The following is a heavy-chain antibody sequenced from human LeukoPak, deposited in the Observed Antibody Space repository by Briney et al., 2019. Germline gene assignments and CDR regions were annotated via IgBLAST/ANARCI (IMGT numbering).Heavy chain of an antibody. CDR1: GFTFSSYS. Sequence: GGSLRLSCAASGFTFSSYSMNWVRQAPGKGLEWVSSISSSSSYIYYADSVKGRFTISRDNAKNSLYLQTNSLRAEDTAVYYCARGLYCYYYMDVWGKGTTVTVSS. V-gene: IGHV3-21*01. J-gene: IGHJ6*03. CDR3: ARGLYCYYYMDV. CDR2: ISSSSSYI.